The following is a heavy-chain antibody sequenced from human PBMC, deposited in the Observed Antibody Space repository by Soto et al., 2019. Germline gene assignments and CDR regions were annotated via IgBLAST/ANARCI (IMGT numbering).Heavy chain of an antibody. V-gene: IGHV3-11*06. CDR1: GFTFSDYC. D-gene: IGHD1-1*01. J-gene: IGHJ4*02. CDR3: ARSGDNYNRLDY. CDR2: SSNSGTFS. Sequence: XGSQCLVCEGSGFTFSDYCISWIRQAPGKGLEWISYSSNSGTFSRYADSVKGRFSISRDNTKNLLYLQMNSLRAEDTAVYYCARSGDNYNRLDYWGQGSPVTVSS.